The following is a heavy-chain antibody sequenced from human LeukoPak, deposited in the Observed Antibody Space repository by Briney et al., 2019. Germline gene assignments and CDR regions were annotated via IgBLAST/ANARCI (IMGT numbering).Heavy chain of an antibody. CDR1: GFTFSNYA. D-gene: IGHD1-26*01. J-gene: IGHJ4*02. CDR2: ISGSGDTT. CDR3: AKLRGGSYYYFDY. V-gene: IGHV3-23*01. Sequence: PGGSLRLSCAASGFTFSNYAMSWVRQAPGTGLEWVSTISGSGDTTYYADSVKGRFTISRDNSKNTLFVQMNSPRAEDTAVYYCAKLRGGSYYYFDYWGQGTLGTVSS.